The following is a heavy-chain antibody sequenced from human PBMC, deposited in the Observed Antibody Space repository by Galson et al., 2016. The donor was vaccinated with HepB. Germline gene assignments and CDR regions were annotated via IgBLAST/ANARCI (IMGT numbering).Heavy chain of an antibody. CDR3: GRGRQQVDY. CDR1: GGSISSGGYY. CDR2: IYYAGST. J-gene: IGHJ4*02. V-gene: IGHV4-31*03. D-gene: IGHD6-13*01. Sequence: TLSLTCTVSGGSISSGGYYWTWIRQHPGNGPEWIGYIYYAGSTYYNPSLKSRVSISMDTSKNHFSLRLTSLTAADTAVYFCGRGRQQVDYWGQGILVTVSS.